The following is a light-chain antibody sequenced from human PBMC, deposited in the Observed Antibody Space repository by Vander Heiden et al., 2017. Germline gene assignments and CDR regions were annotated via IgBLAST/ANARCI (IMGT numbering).Light chain of an antibody. Sequence: DIQMTQSPSSLSASVGDRVTITCRASQSIKTYLNWYQQKPGEAPKLLLYAASSLKSGVPSRFSGSGSGTDFTLTISSLQPEDFATYYCQQSDTAPHTFGHGTQVDMK. CDR2: AAS. CDR3: QQSDTAPHT. CDR1: QSIKTY. V-gene: IGKV1-39*01. J-gene: IGKJ3*01.